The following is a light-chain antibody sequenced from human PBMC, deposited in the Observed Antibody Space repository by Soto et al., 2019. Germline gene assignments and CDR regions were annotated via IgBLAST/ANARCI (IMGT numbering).Light chain of an antibody. J-gene: IGKJ2*01. CDR3: QQYLSHLPT. Sequence: DIVMTQFPDSLAVSLGERATINCKSSQSVLYSSNNKNYLAWYQQRPGQPPKLLTSWASTRESGVPDRFSGSGSGTDFTLTIDNLQAEDVAVYFCQQYLSHLPTFGQGTKLEIK. CDR2: WAS. V-gene: IGKV4-1*01. CDR1: QSVLYSSNNKNY.